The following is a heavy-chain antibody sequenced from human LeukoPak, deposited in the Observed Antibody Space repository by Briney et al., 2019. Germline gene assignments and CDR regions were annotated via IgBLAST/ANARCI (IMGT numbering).Heavy chain of an antibody. CDR3: ARGKRGYSSSWYDY. Sequence: PSETLSLTCNVSGASMSSNYWSWIRQPPGKGLEWIGEINHSGSTNYNPSLKSRVTISVDTSKNQFSLKLSSVTAADTAVYYCARGKRGYSSSWYDYWGQGTLVTVSS. CDR1: GASMSSNY. J-gene: IGHJ4*02. CDR2: INHSGST. V-gene: IGHV4-34*01. D-gene: IGHD6-13*01.